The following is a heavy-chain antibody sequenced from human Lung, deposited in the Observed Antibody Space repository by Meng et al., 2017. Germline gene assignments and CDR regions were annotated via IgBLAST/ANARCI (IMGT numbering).Heavy chain of an antibody. D-gene: IGHD1-1*01. CDR1: GFTFTDHW. V-gene: IGHV3-74*01. CDR3: TNDRLNH. J-gene: IGHJ1*01. CDR2: INRDGTKP. Sequence: EVQLVESGVGLFPPGWCLTLSCAASGFTFTDHWMHWVRQGPGKGLVWVSRINRDGTKPTYADSVKGRFTISRDNAKNTLYLQMNNLRAEDTAFYYCTNDRLNHWGQGALVTVSS.